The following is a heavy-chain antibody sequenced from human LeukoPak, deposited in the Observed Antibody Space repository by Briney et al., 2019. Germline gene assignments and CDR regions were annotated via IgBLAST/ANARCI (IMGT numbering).Heavy chain of an antibody. D-gene: IGHD4-17*01. CDR3: ARAYNDYGDYRNLPDY. CDR2: ISYDGSNK. V-gene: IGHV3-30*04. Sequence: GGSLRLSCAASGFTFSMHWVRQAPGKGLEWVAVISYDGSNKYYADSVKGRFTISRDNSKNTLYLQMNSLRAEDTAVYYCARAYNDYGDYRNLPDYWGQGTLVTVSS. CDR1: GFTFS. J-gene: IGHJ4*02.